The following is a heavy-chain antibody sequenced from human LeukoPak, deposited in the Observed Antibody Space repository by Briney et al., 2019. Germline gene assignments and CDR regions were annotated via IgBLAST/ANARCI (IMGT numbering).Heavy chain of an antibody. Sequence: GGSLRLSCAASGFTFDDYAMHWVRQAPGKGLEWVSGISWNSGSIGYADSVKGRFTISRDNAKNSLYLQMNSLRAEDTAVYYCARDKRVGATLFDYWGQGTLVTVSS. J-gene: IGHJ4*02. CDR2: ISWNSGSI. CDR3: ARDKRVGATLFDY. D-gene: IGHD1-26*01. V-gene: IGHV3-9*01. CDR1: GFTFDDYA.